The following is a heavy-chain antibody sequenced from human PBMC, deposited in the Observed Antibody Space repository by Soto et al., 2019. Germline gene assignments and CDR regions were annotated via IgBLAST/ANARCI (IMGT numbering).Heavy chain of an antibody. D-gene: IGHD1-20*01. V-gene: IGHV4-61*01. CDR1: VGSFSSGSYY. CDR2: IYYSGST. J-gene: IGHJ3*02. CDR3: ARDPLLQYNWNDAFDI. Sequence: PSETLSVTCTVSVGSFSSGSYYWSWILQPPGKGLEWIGYIYYSGSTNYNPSLKSRVTISVDTSKNQFSLKLSSVTAADTAVYYCARDPLLQYNWNDAFDIWGQGTMVTVSS.